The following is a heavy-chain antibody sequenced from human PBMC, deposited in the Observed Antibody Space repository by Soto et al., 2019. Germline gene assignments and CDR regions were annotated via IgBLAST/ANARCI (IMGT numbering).Heavy chain of an antibody. J-gene: IGHJ3*02. CDR3: ARSGWHDAFDI. CDR1: GFIFTSYA. Sequence: EVQLLESGGGLVQPGGSRRLSCAASGFIFTSYAMSWVRQAPGKGLEWVSGISNSGGSTDYADSVKGRFFISRDNSKNTLYLQMNSLRAEDTAVFYCARSGWHDAFDIWGQGTMVTVSS. CDR2: ISNSGGST. V-gene: IGHV3-23*01. D-gene: IGHD6-19*01.